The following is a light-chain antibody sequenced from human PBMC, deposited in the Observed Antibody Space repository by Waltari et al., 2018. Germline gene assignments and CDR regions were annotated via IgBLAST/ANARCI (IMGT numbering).Light chain of an antibody. J-gene: IGKJ2*01. V-gene: IGKV1-39*01. Sequence: DIQMTKSPSALSASVGDRVTITCRASQNISTFLNWYQPRPGKAPVLLISGASSLQTGVPPRCSGSGTGTDFTLTISSLQLENFATYRCQQTYSTAYTFGQGTKLEIK. CDR1: QNISTF. CDR3: QQTYSTAYT. CDR2: GAS.